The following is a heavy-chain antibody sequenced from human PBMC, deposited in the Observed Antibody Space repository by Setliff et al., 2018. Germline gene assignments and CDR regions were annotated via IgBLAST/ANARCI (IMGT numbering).Heavy chain of an antibody. D-gene: IGHD3-16*02. CDR1: GGSISSGGYY. J-gene: IGHJ5*02. V-gene: IGHV4-31*03. CDR2: IYYSGST. Sequence: PSETLSLTCTVSGGSISSGGYYWSWIRQHPGKGLEWIGCIYYSGSTYYNPSLKNRVTISVDTSKNQFSLKLSSVTAADTAVYYCARALPLGFRSALIPWGQGTLVTVSS. CDR3: ARALPLGFRSALIP.